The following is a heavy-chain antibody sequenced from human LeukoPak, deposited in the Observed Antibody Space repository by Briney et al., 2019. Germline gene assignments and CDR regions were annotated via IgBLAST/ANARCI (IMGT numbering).Heavy chain of an antibody. CDR1: GFPFSSYW. J-gene: IGHJ4*02. D-gene: IGHD5-24*01. CDR3: TRVGYIDEGIDY. V-gene: IGHV3-7*04. Sequence: GGSLRLSCVASGFPFSSYWMTWVRQAPGKGLEWVANIKQDGGKKSYVDSVKGRFTISRDNARNSLYLQMSSLRAEDTAIYYCTRVGYIDEGIDYWGQGTLVTVSS. CDR2: IKQDGGKK.